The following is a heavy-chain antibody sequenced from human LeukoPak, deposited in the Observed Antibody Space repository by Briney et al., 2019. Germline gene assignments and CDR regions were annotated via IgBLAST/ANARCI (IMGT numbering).Heavy chain of an antibody. D-gene: IGHD4-11*01. V-gene: IGHV3-23*01. CDR3: ARDSAGILQYLSSLDY. CDR1: GFTFSSYA. J-gene: IGHJ4*02. CDR2: ISGSGGST. Sequence: PGGSLRLSCAASGFTFSSYAMSWVRQAPGKGLEWVSAISGSGGSTYYADSVKGRFTISRDNSKNTLYLQMNSLRAEDTAVYYCARDSAGILQYLSSLDYWGQGTLVTVSS.